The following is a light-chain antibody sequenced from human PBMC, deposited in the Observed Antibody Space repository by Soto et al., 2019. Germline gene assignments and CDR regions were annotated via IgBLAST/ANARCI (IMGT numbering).Light chain of an antibody. CDR2: KAS. J-gene: IGKJ2*01. CDR1: QSISGW. Sequence: DIQMTQSPSTLSASVGDRVTITCRASQSISGWLAWYQQKPGKAPKLLIYKASSLESGVPSRFSGSGSGTEFTLTISSLQPDDFATYYCQQYYSSSPYTFGQGTKLEIK. CDR3: QQYYSSSPYT. V-gene: IGKV1-5*03.